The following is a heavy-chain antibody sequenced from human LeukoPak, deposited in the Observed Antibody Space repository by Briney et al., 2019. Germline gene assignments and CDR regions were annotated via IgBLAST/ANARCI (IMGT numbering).Heavy chain of an antibody. CDR2: ISYDGSNK. Sequence: GGSLRLSCAASGFTFSSYAMHWVRQAPGKGLEWVAVISYDGSNKYYADSVKGRFTISRDNSKNTLYLQMNSLRAEDTAVYYCARGTGSPYHYYGMDVWGQGTTVTVSS. V-gene: IGHV3-30-3*01. CDR1: GFTFSSYA. CDR3: ARGTGSPYHYYGMDV. J-gene: IGHJ6*02. D-gene: IGHD1-1*01.